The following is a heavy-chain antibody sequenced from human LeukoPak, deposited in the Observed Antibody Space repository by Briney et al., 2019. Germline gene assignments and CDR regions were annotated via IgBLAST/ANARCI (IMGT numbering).Heavy chain of an antibody. CDR3: ARVSTRRSAVAGDLRY. V-gene: IGHV1-2*02. J-gene: IGHJ4*02. D-gene: IGHD6-19*01. Sequence: ASVKVSCKASGYTFTGYYMHWVRQAPGRGLEWMGWINPNSGGTNYAQKFQGRVTMTRDTTISTAYMELSRLRSDDTAVYYCARVSTRRSAVAGDLRYWGQGTLVTVSS. CDR2: INPNSGGT. CDR1: GYTFTGYY.